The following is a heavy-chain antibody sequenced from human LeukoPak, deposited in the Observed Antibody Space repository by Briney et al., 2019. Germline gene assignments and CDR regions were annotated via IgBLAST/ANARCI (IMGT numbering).Heavy chain of an antibody. CDR3: ARHSGTTADY. Sequence: SETLSLTCTVSVSGSSISSSAYSWGWLRRPPGKGLEWIATINYRVSPYYTPSLKSRVTISIDTSKNQFSLNLSSVTAADTAVYYCARHSGTTADYWGQGTLVTVSS. D-gene: IGHD3-10*01. CDR1: GSSISSSAYS. CDR2: INYRVSP. J-gene: IGHJ4*02. V-gene: IGHV4-39*01.